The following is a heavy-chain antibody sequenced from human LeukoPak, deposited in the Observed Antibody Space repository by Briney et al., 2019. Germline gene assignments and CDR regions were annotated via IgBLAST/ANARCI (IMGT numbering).Heavy chain of an antibody. CDR2: IYYSGST. V-gene: IGHV4-31*03. J-gene: IGHJ4*02. D-gene: IGHD6-19*01. Sequence: SETLSLTCTVSGGSISSGGYYWSWIRQHPGKGLEWIGYIYYSGSTYYNPSLKSRVTISVDTSKNQFSLKLSSVTAADTAVYYCARGIAVAGLDYFDCWGQGTLVTVSS. CDR1: GGSISSGGYY. CDR3: ARGIAVAGLDYFDC.